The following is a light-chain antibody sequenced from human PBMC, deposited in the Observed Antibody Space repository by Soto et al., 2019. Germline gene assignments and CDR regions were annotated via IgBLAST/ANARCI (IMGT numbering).Light chain of an antibody. CDR2: DVN. V-gene: IGLV2-11*01. CDR1: SGDVDINKY. J-gene: IGLJ2*01. CDR3: CSYVGDCPLV. Sequence: QSALTQPRSVSGSPGQSVTISCTGTSGDVDINKYVSWYQQHPGKAPQLMIFDVNNRPSGVPGRFSGSKSGNTATLTISGLQAEDEADYYCCSYVGDCPLVFGGGTKVTVL.